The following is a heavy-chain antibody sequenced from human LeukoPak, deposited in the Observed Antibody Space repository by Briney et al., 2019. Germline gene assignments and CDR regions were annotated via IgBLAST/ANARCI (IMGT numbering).Heavy chain of an antibody. CDR1: GFTVSSNY. Sequence: GGSLRLSCAASGFTVSSNYMSWVRQAPGKGLEWVSVIYSGGSTYYADSVKGRFTISRDNSKNTLYLQMNSLRAEDTAAYYCARDRSGDDAFDIWGQGTMVTVSS. V-gene: IGHV3-53*01. D-gene: IGHD3-3*01. J-gene: IGHJ3*02. CDR3: ARDRSGDDAFDI. CDR2: IYSGGST.